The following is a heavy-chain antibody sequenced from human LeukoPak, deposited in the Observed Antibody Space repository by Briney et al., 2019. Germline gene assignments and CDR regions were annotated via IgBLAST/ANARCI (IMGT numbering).Heavy chain of an antibody. J-gene: IGHJ4*02. D-gene: IGHD2-2*01. CDR2: ISSSSSFI. CDR3: ARDPPLGYCSSSSCPHLDY. Sequence: ETLSLTCTVSGGSISSYYWSWIRQPPGKGLEWLSSISSSSSFIYYADSVKGRFTISRDNAKNSLYLQMNSLRAEDTAVYYCARDPPLGYCSSSSCPHLDYWGQGTLVTVSS. CDR1: GGSISSYY. V-gene: IGHV3-21*01.